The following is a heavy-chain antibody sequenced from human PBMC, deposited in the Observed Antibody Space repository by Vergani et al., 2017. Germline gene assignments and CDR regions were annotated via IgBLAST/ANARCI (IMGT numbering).Heavy chain of an antibody. CDR1: GYTFTNYG. CDR3: ARGRIAAAGTLYYYCVMDG. J-gene: IGHJ6*02. Sequence: QVQLVQSEAEVKKPGASVKVSCKASGYTFTNYGINWVRQAPGQGLEWMGWISAYNGNTNYAQKLQGRVTMTTDTSTSTAYRELRRLRSDDTAVYYCARGRIAAAGTLYYYCVMDGWGQGTTVTGS. D-gene: IGHD6-13*01. V-gene: IGHV1-18*01. CDR2: ISAYNGNT.